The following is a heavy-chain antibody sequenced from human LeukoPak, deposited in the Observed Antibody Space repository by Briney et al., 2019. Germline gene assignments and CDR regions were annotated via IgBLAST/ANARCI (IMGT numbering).Heavy chain of an antibody. CDR1: GFTFSKYW. V-gene: IGHV3-74*01. CDR3: AREDSGGWSPGFDY. J-gene: IGHJ4*02. CDR2: INNDGSST. Sequence: GGSLRLSCAASGFTFSKYWMHWVRQAPGKGLVWVSRINNDGSSTNYADSVKGRFTISRDNAKNTLYLQMNSLRAEDTAVYYCAREDSGGWSPGFDYWGQGTLVTVSS. D-gene: IGHD3-3*01.